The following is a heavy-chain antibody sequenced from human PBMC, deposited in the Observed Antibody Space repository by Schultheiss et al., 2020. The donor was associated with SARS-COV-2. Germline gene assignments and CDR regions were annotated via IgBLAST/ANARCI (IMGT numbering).Heavy chain of an antibody. J-gene: IGHJ4*02. CDR2: INPNSGGT. CDR1: GYTFTGYY. D-gene: IGHD6-19*01. CDR3: ATATGIAVAGTDY. V-gene: IGHV1-2*04. Sequence: ASVKVSCKASGYTFTGYYMHWVRQAPGQGLEWMGWINPNSGGTNYAQKFQGWVTMTRDTSISTAYMELSSLRSQDTAVYYCATATGIAVAGTDYWGQGTLVTVSS.